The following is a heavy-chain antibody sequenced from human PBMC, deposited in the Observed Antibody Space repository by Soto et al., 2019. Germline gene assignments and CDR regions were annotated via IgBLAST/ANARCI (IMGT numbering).Heavy chain of an antibody. D-gene: IGHD3-10*01. CDR1: GGSFSGYY. CDR2: INHSGST. J-gene: IGHJ5*02. CDR3: ARGLWGPNYLITMVRRPSNPRNP. V-gene: IGHV4-34*01. Sequence: QVQLQQWGAGLLKPSETLSLTCAVYGGSFSGYYWSWIRQPPGKGLEWIGEINHSGSTNYNPSLKRRVTISVDTSKNQFSLKLSSVTAADTAVYYCARGLWGPNYLITMVRRPSNPRNPWGQGTLVTVSS.